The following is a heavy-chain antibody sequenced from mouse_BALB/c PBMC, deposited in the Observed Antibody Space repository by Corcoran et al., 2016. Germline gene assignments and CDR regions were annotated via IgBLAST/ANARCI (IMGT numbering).Heavy chain of an antibody. D-gene: IGHD6-1*01. CDR2: IDPANGNT. V-gene: IGHV14-3*02. Sequence: EVQLQQSGAELVKPGASVKLSCTATGFNIKDTYMHWVKQRPEQGLEWIGRIDPANGNTKYDPKFQGKATITADTSSNTAYLQLSSLTSEDTAVYYCARWGVASYAMDYWGQGTSVTVSS. J-gene: IGHJ4*01. CDR1: GFNIKDTY. CDR3: ARWGVASYAMDY.